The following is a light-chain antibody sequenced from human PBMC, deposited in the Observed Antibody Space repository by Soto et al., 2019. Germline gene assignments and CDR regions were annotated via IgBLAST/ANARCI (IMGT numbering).Light chain of an antibody. CDR3: QQYGSSPWT. CDR2: GAS. J-gene: IGKJ1*01. CDR1: QSVRSTY. V-gene: IGKV3-20*01. Sequence: EIVLTQPPGTLSLSPGERATLSCRASQSVRSTYLAWYQQKPGQAPRLLIYGASTRATGIPDRFSGSGSGTDFTLIISRLEPEDFAVYYWQQYGSSPWTFGQGTKVEV.